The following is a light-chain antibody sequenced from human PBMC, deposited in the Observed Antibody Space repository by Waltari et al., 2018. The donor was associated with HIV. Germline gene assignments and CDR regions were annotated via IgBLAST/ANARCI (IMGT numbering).Light chain of an antibody. J-gene: IGLJ3*02. V-gene: IGLV1-40*01. CDR3: QSSDIRLHGLWV. Sequence: QSLLTQPPSVSPTPGQRITISCTGNKSTIGAGQSSHWYRQLPGTAPRLLIFANSNRPSGVPDRISGSKSTASASLAITGLQAEDEGYYYCQSSDIRLHGLWVFGGGTKVTVL. CDR1: KSTIGAGQS. CDR2: ANS.